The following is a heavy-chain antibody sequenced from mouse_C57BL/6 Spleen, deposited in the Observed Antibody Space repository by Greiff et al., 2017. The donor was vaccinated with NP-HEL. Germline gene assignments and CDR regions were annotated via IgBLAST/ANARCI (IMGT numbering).Heavy chain of an antibody. D-gene: IGHD2-14*01. CDR2: ISDGGSYT. V-gene: IGHV5-4*03. J-gene: IGHJ4*01. CDR3: ARGRGYFYAMDY. CDR1: GFTFSSYA. Sequence: DVMLVESGGGLVKPGGSLKLSCAASGFTFSSYAMSWVRQTPEKRLEWVATISDGGSYTYYPDNVKGRFTISRDNAKNNLYLQMSHLKSEDTAMYYCARGRGYFYAMDYWGQGTSVTVSS.